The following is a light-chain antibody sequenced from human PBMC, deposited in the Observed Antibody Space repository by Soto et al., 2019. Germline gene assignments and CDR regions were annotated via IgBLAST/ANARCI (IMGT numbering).Light chain of an antibody. Sequence: QSVLTQPPSVSAAPGQTVTISCSGSSSNIGNNYVSWYQQLPGTAPKLLIYDNNKRPSGIPDRFSGSKSGTSATLGITVLQTGDEADYYCGTWDSSLSVYVFGTGTKLTVL. CDR3: GTWDSSLSVYV. CDR2: DNN. V-gene: IGLV1-51*01. J-gene: IGLJ1*01. CDR1: SSNIGNNY.